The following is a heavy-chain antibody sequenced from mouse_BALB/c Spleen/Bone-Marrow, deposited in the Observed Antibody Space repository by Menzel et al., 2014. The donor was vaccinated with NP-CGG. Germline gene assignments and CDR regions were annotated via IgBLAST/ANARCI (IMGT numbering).Heavy chain of an antibody. CDR1: GFSLTGYG. CDR2: IWGDGST. D-gene: IGHD2-4*01. J-gene: IGHJ4*01. CDR3: ARDSFLITRALDY. V-gene: IGHV2-6-7*01. Sequence: VKLVESGPGLVAPSQSLSITCTVSGFSLTGYGVSWVRQPPGKGLEWLGMIWGDGSTDYNSALKSRLSINKDNSKSQVSLKMNSLQTDDTARYYCARDSFLITRALDYWGQGTSVTVSS.